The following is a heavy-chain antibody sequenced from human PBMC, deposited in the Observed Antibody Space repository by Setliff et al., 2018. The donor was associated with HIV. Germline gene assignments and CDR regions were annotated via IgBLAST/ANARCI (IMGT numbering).Heavy chain of an antibody. CDR1: GDSITNDDYY. Sequence: PSETLSLTCTVSGDSITNDDYYWGWIRQPPGKGLEWIGSIHYSGRTYYDPSLKSRVTISVDTSKTQFYLKLRSVTAADTAVYYCARYTSKLGWFDPWGQGTLVTVSS. D-gene: IGHD2-2*02. V-gene: IGHV4-39*01. J-gene: IGHJ5*02. CDR3: ARYTSKLGWFDP. CDR2: IHYSGRT.